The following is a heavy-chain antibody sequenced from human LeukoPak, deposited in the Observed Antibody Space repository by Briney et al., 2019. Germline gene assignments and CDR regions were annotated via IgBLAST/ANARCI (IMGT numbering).Heavy chain of an antibody. D-gene: IGHD6-13*01. CDR1: GFTFSSYS. Sequence: GSLRLSCAASGFTFSSYSMNWVRQAPGKGLEYVSAISSNGGSTYYADSVKGRFTISRDNSKNTLYLQMSSLRAEDTAVYYCVKDPYSSSWYLDYWGQGTLVTVSS. J-gene: IGHJ4*02. V-gene: IGHV3-64D*06. CDR3: VKDPYSSSWYLDY. CDR2: ISSNGGST.